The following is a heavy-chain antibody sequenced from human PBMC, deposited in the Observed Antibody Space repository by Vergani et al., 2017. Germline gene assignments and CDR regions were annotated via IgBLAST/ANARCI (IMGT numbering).Heavy chain of an antibody. V-gene: IGHV1-69*06. CDR3: ARVDNTSYDGSGSRKTNLYYYYYGMDV. CDR1: GGTFSSYA. Sequence: QVQLVQSGAEVKKPGSSVKVSCKASGGTFSSYAISWVRQAPGQGLEWMGGIIPIFGTANYAQKFQGRVTITADKSTSTAYMELSSLGSEDTAVYYCARVDNTSYDGSGSRKTNLYYYYYGMDVWGQGTTVTVSS. CDR2: IIPIFGTA. D-gene: IGHD3-10*01. J-gene: IGHJ6*02.